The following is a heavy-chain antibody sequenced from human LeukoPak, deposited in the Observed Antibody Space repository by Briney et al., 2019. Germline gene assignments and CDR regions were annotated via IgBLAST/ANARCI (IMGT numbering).Heavy chain of an antibody. CDR3: ARGPYSYDSSGAFDI. CDR1: GGSISSSSYY. D-gene: IGHD3-22*01. V-gene: IGHV4-39*01. CDR2: IYYSGST. Sequence: PSETLSLTCTVSGGSISSSSYYWGWIRQPPGKGLEWIGSIYYSGSTYYSPSLKSRVTISVDMSRNQFSLKLTSVTAADTAVYYCARGPYSYDSSGAFDIWGQGTMVTVSS. J-gene: IGHJ3*02.